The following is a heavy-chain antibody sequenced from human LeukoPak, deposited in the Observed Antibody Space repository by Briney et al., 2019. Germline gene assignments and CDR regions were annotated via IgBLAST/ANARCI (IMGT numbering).Heavy chain of an antibody. J-gene: IGHJ4*02. V-gene: IGHV3-23*01. Sequence: GGSLRLSCAASGFTFSSYAMSWVRQAPGKGLEWVSSISRSGGSTYYADSVKGRFTISRDNAKNSLYLQMNSLRAEDTALYYCARDASSYSGSYWPYWGQGTLVTVSS. CDR1: GFTFSSYA. CDR2: ISRSGGST. D-gene: IGHD1-26*01. CDR3: ARDASSYSGSYWPY.